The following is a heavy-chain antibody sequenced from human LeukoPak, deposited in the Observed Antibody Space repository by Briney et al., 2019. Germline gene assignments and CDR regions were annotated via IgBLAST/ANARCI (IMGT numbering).Heavy chain of an antibody. CDR1: GFTFSDYY. CDR3: ARDGRNPKWGYYYYYMDV. V-gene: IGHV3-11*01. Sequence: GGSLRLSCAASGFTFSDYYMSWIRQAPGKGLEWVSYISSSGSTIYYADSVKGRFTISRGNAKNSLYLQMNSLRAEDTAVYYCARDGRNPKWGYYYYYMDVWGKGTTVTVSS. D-gene: IGHD1-26*01. J-gene: IGHJ6*03. CDR2: ISSSGSTI.